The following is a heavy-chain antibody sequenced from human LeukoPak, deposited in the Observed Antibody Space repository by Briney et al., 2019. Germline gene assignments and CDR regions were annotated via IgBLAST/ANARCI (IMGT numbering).Heavy chain of an antibody. CDR1: GFIFGVYA. D-gene: IGHD1-26*01. CDR2: ISYDGSSK. Sequence: GGSLRLSCAASGFIFGVYAMHWVRQAPGKGLEWVAVISYDGSSKYYADSVKGRFTISRDNSKNTLYLQMNSLRAEDTAVYYCARDRGGSYNFDYWGQGTLVTVSS. V-gene: IGHV3-30-3*01. J-gene: IGHJ4*02. CDR3: ARDRGGSYNFDY.